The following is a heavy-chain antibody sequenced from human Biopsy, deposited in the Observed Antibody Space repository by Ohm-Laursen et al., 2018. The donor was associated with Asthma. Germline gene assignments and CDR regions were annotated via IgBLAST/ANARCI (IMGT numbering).Heavy chain of an antibody. D-gene: IGHD3-10*01. CDR2: ISVYNGNT. CDR1: GYTFNSAG. V-gene: IGHV1-18*01. Sequence: SVKVSCKASGYTFNSAGITWVRQAPGQGLEWMGWISVYNGNTKVAQKLQDRVTMITDTSTSTAYMELRSLRSDGTAVYFCARAVDYSHYYGIDVWGQGTTVTVS. J-gene: IGHJ6*02. CDR3: ARAVDYSHYYGIDV.